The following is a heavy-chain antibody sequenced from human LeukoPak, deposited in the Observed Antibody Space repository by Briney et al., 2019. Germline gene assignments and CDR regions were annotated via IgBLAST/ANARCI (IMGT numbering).Heavy chain of an antibody. CDR3: ARAVGSGSFQTYYYYMDV. V-gene: IGHV4-34*01. CDR2: INHSGST. D-gene: IGHD3-10*01. Sequence: SETLSLTCAVYGGSFSGYYWSWIRQPPGKGLEWIGEINHSGSTNYNPSLKSRVTISVDTSKNQLSLKLSSVTAADTAVYYCARAVGSGSFQTYYYYMDVWGKGTTVTISS. J-gene: IGHJ6*03. CDR1: GGSFSGYY.